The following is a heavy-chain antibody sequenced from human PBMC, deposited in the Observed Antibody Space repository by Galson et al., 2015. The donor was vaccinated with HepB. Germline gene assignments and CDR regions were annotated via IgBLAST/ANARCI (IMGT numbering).Heavy chain of an antibody. D-gene: IGHD3-10*01. CDR3: ARDLGYGSGSYLDY. Sequence: SLRLSCAASGFTFSSYSMNWVRQAPGKGLEWVSSISSSSSYIYYADSVKGRFTISRDNSKNTLYLQMNSLRAEDTAVYYCARDLGYGSGSYLDYWGQGTLVTVSS. CDR1: GFTFSSYS. V-gene: IGHV3-21*01. J-gene: IGHJ4*02. CDR2: ISSSSSYI.